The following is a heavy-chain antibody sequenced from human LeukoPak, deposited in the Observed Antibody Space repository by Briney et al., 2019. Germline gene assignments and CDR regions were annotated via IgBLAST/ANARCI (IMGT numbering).Heavy chain of an antibody. Sequence: PSETLSLTCTVSGGSISTSYFWGWIRQPPGKRLEWIGSIYYSGTTYYNPSLKSRVTISVDTSKNQFSLKLSSVTAADTAVYYCARHSDGYPNYYYYYYVDVWGKGTTVTVSS. CDR1: GGSISTSYF. V-gene: IGHV4-39*01. CDR2: IYYSGTT. D-gene: IGHD5-18*01. J-gene: IGHJ6*03. CDR3: ARHSDGYPNYYYYYYVDV.